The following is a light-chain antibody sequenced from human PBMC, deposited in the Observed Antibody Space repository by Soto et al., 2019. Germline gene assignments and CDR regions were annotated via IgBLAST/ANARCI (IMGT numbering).Light chain of an antibody. CDR2: GNS. J-gene: IGLJ3*02. Sequence: QSVLTQPPSVSGAPGQRVTISCTGSSSNIGAGYDVHWYQQLPGTAPKLLIYGNSNRPSGVPDLFSGSKSGTSASLAITGLQAEDEADYYCQSYDSSLSGWVFCGGTKLTVL. V-gene: IGLV1-40*01. CDR1: SSNIGAGYD. CDR3: QSYDSSLSGWV.